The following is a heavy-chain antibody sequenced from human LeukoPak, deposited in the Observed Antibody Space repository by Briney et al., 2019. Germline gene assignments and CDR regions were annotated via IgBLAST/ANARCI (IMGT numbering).Heavy chain of an antibody. V-gene: IGHV1-46*01. D-gene: IGHD1-26*01. Sequence: ASVKVSCKASGYTFSNYYMHWLRQAPGQGPEWMGIINPSRSDSTGYAQKFQGRVTVTGDTSANTVYMEMSSLRSDDTAVYYCARGPPSGTYLPYYFDFWGRGTLVTVSS. CDR1: GYTFSNYY. CDR3: ARGPPSGTYLPYYFDF. CDR2: INPSRSDST. J-gene: IGHJ4*02.